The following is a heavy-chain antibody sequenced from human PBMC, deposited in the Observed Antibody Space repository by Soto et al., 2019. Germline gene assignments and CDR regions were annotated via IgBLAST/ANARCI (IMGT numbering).Heavy chain of an antibody. J-gene: IGHJ6*02. D-gene: IGHD5-18*01. CDR1: GGTFSSYA. CDR2: IIPIFGTA. Sequence: GASVKVSCRASGGTFSSYAISWVRQAPGQGLEWMGGIIPIFGTANYAQKFQGRVTITADKSTSTAYMELSSLRSEDTAVYYCASRGYSYGYDYYYYGMDVWGQGTTVTVS. V-gene: IGHV1-69*06. CDR3: ASRGYSYGYDYYYYGMDV.